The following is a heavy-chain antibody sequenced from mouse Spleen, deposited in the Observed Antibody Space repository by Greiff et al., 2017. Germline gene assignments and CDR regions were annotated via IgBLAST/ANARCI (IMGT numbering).Heavy chain of an antibody. CDR1: GFTFSSYA. V-gene: IGHV5-4*01. Sequence: EVQVVESGGGLVKPGGSLKLSCAASGFTFSSYAMSWVRQTPEKRLEWVATISDGGSYTYYPDNVKGRFTISRDNAKNNLYLQMSHLKSEDTAMYYCARSSRPYYYAMDYWGQGTSVTVSS. CDR2: ISDGGSYT. CDR3: ARSSRPYYYAMDY. J-gene: IGHJ4*01.